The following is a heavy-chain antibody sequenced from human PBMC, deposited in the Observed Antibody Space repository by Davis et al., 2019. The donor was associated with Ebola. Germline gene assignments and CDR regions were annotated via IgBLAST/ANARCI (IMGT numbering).Heavy chain of an antibody. V-gene: IGHV3-72*01. J-gene: IGHJ4*02. D-gene: IGHD4-17*01. CDR3: PAGDYLN. Sequence: GESLKISCAASGFTFSDHYMDWVRQAPGKGLEWVGRTRNKANSYTTEYAASVKGRFTISRDDSKNSLYLQMNSLRAEDTAVYYCPAGDYLNWGQGTLVTVSS. CDR2: TRNKANSYTT. CDR1: GFTFSDHY.